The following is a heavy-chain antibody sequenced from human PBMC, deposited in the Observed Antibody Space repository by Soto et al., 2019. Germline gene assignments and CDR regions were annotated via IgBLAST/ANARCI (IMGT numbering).Heavy chain of an antibody. J-gene: IGHJ4*01. CDR2: INPSGGGT. CDR3: ASDSTLAY. CDR1: GYTFTSYY. Sequence: QVQLVQSGAELKKPWASVKVSCKASGYTFTSYYMHWLRQAPGQGLEWMGIINPSGGGTSYAQKLQARFTMTRDTSTNTVYMELSSMRSEDTAVYYCASDSTLAYWGQGTLVTVSS. V-gene: IGHV1-46*01.